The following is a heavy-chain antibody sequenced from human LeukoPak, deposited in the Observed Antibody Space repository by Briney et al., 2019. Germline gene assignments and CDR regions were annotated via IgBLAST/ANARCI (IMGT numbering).Heavy chain of an antibody. CDR1: GGSISSSSYY. Sequence: SETLSLTCTVSGGSISSSSYYWSWIRQPPGKGLEWIGEINHSGSTNYNPSLKSRVTISVDTSKNHFSLELSSVTAADTAVYFCARGRVSSSSWHSTYYYYFYMDVWGKGTTVTVSS. V-gene: IGHV4-39*07. CDR2: INHSGST. J-gene: IGHJ6*03. CDR3: ARGRVSSSSWHSTYYYYFYMDV. D-gene: IGHD6-13*01.